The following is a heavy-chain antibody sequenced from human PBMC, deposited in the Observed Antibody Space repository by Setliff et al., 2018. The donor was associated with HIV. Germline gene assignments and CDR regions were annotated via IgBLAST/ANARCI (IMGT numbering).Heavy chain of an antibody. CDR3: ATCRHRPSNWFDP. CDR1: GASDISYIW. V-gene: IGHV4-4*02. Sequence: SETLSLTCAVSGASDISYIWWSWVRQPPGKGLEWIGEVYHTGSTNLNPSFRSRVTISVDTSKNQFSLRLTSVTAADTAVYYCATCRHRPSNWFDPWGQGTVVTVSS. CDR2: VYHTGST. J-gene: IGHJ5*02.